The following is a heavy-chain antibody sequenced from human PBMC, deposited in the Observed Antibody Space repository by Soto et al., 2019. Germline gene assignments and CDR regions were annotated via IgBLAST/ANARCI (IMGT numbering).Heavy chain of an antibody. CDR3: ARAHRGGGSCDY. V-gene: IGHV3-30-3*01. Sequence: GGSLRLSCAASGFTFSSYAMHWVRQAPGKGLEWVAVISYDGSNKYYADSVKGRFTISRDNSKNTLYLQMNSLRAEDTAVYYCARAHRGGGSCDYWGQGTLVTVSS. J-gene: IGHJ4*02. CDR1: GFTFSSYA. D-gene: IGHD2-2*01. CDR2: ISYDGSNK.